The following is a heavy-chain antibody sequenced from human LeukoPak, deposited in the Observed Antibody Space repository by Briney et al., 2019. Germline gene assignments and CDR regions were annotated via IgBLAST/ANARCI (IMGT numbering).Heavy chain of an antibody. CDR1: AGSISSYY. Sequence: SATLSLTCTVSAGSISSYYWSSIRQPPGERLEWIGFIYYRGSTHYNPSLSSLVTISVDTPKNTISLKMSAVSAPVTGLYISASVHYDSSGYPFDYCGQGTLVTVSS. V-gene: IGHV4-59*01. J-gene: IGHJ4*02. D-gene: IGHD3-22*01. CDR3: ASVHYDSSGYPFDY. CDR2: IYYRGST.